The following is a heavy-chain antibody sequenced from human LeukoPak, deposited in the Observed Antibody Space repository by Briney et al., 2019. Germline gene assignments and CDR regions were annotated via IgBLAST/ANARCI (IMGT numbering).Heavy chain of an antibody. CDR2: ISAYNGNT. CDR1: GYTFTSYG. CDR3: ARDGNTNWFDP. Sequence: ASVKVSCKASGYTFTSYGISWVRQAPGQGLEWMGWISAYNGNTNYAQKFQGRVTITADKSTSTAYMELSSLRSEDTAVYYCARDGNTNWFDPWGQGTLVTVSS. J-gene: IGHJ5*02. V-gene: IGHV1-18*01. D-gene: IGHD1-7*01.